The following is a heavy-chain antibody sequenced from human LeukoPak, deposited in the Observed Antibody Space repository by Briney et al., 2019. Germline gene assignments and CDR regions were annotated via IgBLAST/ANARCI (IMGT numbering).Heavy chain of an antibody. CDR2: FDPEDGET. J-gene: IGHJ2*01. CDR1: GYTLTELS. Sequence: VASVKVSCKVSGYTLTELSMHWVRQAPGKGLEWMGGFDPEDGETIYAQKFQGRVTMTEDTSTDTAYMELSSLRSEDTAVYYCATAVGTAVTVWYFDLWGRGTLVTVSS. CDR3: ATAVGTAVTVWYFDL. D-gene: IGHD4-23*01. V-gene: IGHV1-24*01.